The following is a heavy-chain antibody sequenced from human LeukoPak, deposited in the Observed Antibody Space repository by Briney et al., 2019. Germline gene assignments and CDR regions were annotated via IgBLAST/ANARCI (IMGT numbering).Heavy chain of an antibody. CDR2: INSDGSST. V-gene: IGHV3-74*01. Sequence: PGGSLRLSCAASGFTFSSYSMNWVRHAPGKGLVWVSRINSDGSSTSYADSVKGRFTISRDNAKNTLYLQMNSLRAEDTAVYYCARDLDYDFWSGYGYWGQGTLVTVSS. J-gene: IGHJ4*02. D-gene: IGHD3-3*01. CDR1: GFTFSSYS. CDR3: ARDLDYDFWSGYGY.